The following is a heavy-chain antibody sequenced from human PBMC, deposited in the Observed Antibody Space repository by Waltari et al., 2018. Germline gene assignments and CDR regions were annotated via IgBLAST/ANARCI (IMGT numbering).Heavy chain of an antibody. Sequence: QVQLVQSGAEVKKPGASVKVSCKASGYTFTRYYMHWVSQAPRQGLEWMGIINPSGGSTSYAQKFQGRVTMTRDTSTSTVYMELSSLRSEDTAVYYCARDYITGTGPFDIWGQGTMVTVSS. J-gene: IGHJ3*02. CDR2: INPSGGST. CDR3: ARDYITGTGPFDI. CDR1: GYTFTRYY. V-gene: IGHV1-46*01. D-gene: IGHD1-20*01.